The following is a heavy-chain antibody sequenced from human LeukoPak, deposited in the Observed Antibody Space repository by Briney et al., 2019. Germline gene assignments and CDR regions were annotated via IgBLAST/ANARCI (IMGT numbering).Heavy chain of an antibody. CDR3: ASRCPSYCTGGSCYSCDY. V-gene: IGHV4-31*03. CDR2: IYYSGST. J-gene: IGHJ4*02. Sequence: SQTLSLTCSVSGGSISSGGYYWSWIRQHPGKGLEWIGNIYYSGSTYYNPSLKSRVTISVDTSESQFSLKLTSVTAADTAVYYCASRCPSYCTGGSCYSCDYWGRGTLVTVSS. D-gene: IGHD2-15*01. CDR1: GGSISSGGYY.